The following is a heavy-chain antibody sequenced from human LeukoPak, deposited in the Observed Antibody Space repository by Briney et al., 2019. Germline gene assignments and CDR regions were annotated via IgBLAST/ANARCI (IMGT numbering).Heavy chain of an antibody. J-gene: IGHJ4*02. V-gene: IGHV4-34*01. CDR3: ARRGYSGYDPYMDY. CDR2: INHSGCT. CDR1: GGSFSGYY. Sequence: SETLSLTCAVYGGSFSGYYWSWIRQPPGKGLEWIGEINHSGCTNYNPSLKSRVTISVDTSKNQFSLKLSSVTAADTAVYYCARRGYSGYDPYMDYWGQGTLVTVSS. D-gene: IGHD5-12*01.